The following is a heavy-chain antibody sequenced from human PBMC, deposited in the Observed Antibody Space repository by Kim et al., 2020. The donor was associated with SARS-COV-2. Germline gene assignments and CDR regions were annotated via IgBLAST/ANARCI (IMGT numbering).Heavy chain of an antibody. Sequence: SETLSLTCTVSGSSIGIHYYWAWIRQPPGRGLEWIASISHSGTTYSTPLLQSRVAMSVDASKKQFFVILTSVTAADTALYFCARHVFSGWFNFDMWGRGRLVTVSS. CDR3: ARHVFSGWFNFDM. CDR2: ISHSGTT. V-gene: IGHV4-38-2*02. CDR1: GSSIGIHYY. J-gene: IGHJ3*02. D-gene: IGHD6-13*01.